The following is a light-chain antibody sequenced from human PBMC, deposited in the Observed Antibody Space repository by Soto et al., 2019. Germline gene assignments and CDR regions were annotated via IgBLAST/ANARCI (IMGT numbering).Light chain of an antibody. V-gene: IGKV3-20*01. CDR3: QQYGTSTGT. Sequence: EIVLTQSPGTLSLSPGERATVSCRASQTVTRTYLAWYQHKPGQAPRLLMYDVSHRATGIPDRFSGSGSGTDFTLTISRVEPEDFAVYYCQQYGTSTGTFGQGTKVEIK. CDR1: QTVTRTY. J-gene: IGKJ1*01. CDR2: DVS.